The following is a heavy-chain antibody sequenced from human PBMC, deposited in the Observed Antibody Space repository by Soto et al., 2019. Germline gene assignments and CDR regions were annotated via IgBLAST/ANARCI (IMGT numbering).Heavy chain of an antibody. Sequence: SETLSLTCTVSGGSISSYYWSWIRQPPGKGLEWIGYIYYSVSTNYNPSLKSRVTISVDTSKNQFSLKLSSVTAADTAVYYCAGGVRYYDSSGYYAGDAFDIWGQGTMVTVS. CDR2: IYYSVST. V-gene: IGHV4-59*01. CDR1: GGSISSYY. CDR3: AGGVRYYDSSGYYAGDAFDI. D-gene: IGHD3-22*01. J-gene: IGHJ3*02.